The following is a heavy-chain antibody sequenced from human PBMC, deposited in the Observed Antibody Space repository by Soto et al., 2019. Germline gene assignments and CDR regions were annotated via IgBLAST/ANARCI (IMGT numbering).Heavy chain of an antibody. Sequence: SETLSLTCAVSGGSISSGGYSWSWIRQPPGKGLEWIGYIYHSGSTYYNPSLKSRVTISVNRSKNQFSLKLSSVTAADTAVYYCARGKGYSGYDSLLHPNYYYYGMDVWGQGTTVTVSS. CDR1: GGSISSGGYS. CDR2: IYHSGST. D-gene: IGHD5-12*01. CDR3: ARGKGYSGYDSLLHPNYYYYGMDV. J-gene: IGHJ6*02. V-gene: IGHV4-30-2*01.